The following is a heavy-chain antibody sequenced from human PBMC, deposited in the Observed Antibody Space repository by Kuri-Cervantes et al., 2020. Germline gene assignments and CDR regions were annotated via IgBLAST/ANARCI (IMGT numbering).Heavy chain of an antibody. J-gene: IGHJ4*02. Sequence: GESLKISCAASGFTVSRNYLSWVRQAPGKGLEWVANIKQDGSQNFYGDSVEGRFAISRDNARNALYLDMNGLRAEDTAVYYCARQLFDSSGYRPLDWWGQGTLVTVSS. CDR2: IKQDGSQN. D-gene: IGHD3-22*01. CDR3: ARQLFDSSGYRPLDW. CDR1: GFTVSRNY. V-gene: IGHV3-7*01.